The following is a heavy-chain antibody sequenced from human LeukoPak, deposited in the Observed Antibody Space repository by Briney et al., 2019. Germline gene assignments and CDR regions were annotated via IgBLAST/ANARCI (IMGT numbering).Heavy chain of an antibody. V-gene: IGHV4-34*01. CDR2: INHSGST. J-gene: IGHJ4*02. CDR1: RGSFSGDY. Sequence: SETLSLTCAVYRGSFSGDYWSWIRQPPGKGLEWIGEINHSGSTNYNPSLKSRVTISVDTSKNQFSLKLSSVTAADTAVYYCARAMIAVAGTLRYFDYWGQGTLVTVSS. D-gene: IGHD6-19*01. CDR3: ARAMIAVAGTLRYFDY.